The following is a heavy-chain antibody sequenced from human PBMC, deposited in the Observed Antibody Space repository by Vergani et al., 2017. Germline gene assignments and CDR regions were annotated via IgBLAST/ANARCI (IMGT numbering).Heavy chain of an antibody. V-gene: IGHV3-21*01. CDR1: GFPFSSYS. CDR2: ISSSSRYI. D-gene: IGHD5-12*01. CDR3: ARAQSGYSGYDAFDC. J-gene: IGHJ4*02. Sequence: EVQLVESGGGLVKPGGSLRLSCAASGFPFSSYSMNWVRQAPGKGLEWVSSISSSSRYIYYADSVKGRLTIARDNAKNSMYLQMSSLRAEDTAVYYCARAQSGYSGYDAFDCWGQGTLVTVSS.